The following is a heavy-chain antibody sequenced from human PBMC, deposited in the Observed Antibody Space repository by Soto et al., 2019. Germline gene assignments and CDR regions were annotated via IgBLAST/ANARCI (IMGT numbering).Heavy chain of an antibody. V-gene: IGHV4-34*01. CDR1: GGSFSGYY. CDR3: ASRLGEQFRRRALDI. D-gene: IGHD4-17*01. Sequence: SETLSLTCAVYGGSFSGYYWSWIRKAPGKGLEWIGESNHSGSSKYNPSLKSRVTISVDTSKNQFSLKLSSVTAADPAVYYCASRLGEQFRRRALDIWGQGTMVT. J-gene: IGHJ3*02. CDR2: SNHSGSS.